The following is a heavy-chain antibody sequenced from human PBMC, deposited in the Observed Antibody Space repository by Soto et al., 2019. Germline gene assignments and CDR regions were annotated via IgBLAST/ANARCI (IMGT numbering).Heavy chain of an antibody. CDR3: ATTTILLRADPERGAPYKYYGLDF. J-gene: IGHJ6*02. Sequence: EVQLVESGGGLVQPGGSLRLSCAASGFTFSNFWMSWVRQAPGKGLEWVANIKQDGSETKYVDSVRGRFTISRDNAQNSLFLQMYSLRAEDTAVYYCATTTILLRADPERGAPYKYYGLDFWGQGTTVTVSS. D-gene: IGHD2-8*01. CDR1: GFTFSNFW. V-gene: IGHV3-7*03. CDR2: IKQDGSET.